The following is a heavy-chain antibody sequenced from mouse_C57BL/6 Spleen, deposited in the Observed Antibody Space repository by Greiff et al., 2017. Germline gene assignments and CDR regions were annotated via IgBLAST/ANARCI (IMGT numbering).Heavy chain of an antibody. J-gene: IGHJ1*03. CDR1: GYSITSGYY. D-gene: IGHD1-1*01. V-gene: IGHV3-6*01. Sequence: DVKLQESGPGLVKPSQSLSLTCSVTGYSITSGYYWNWIRQFPGNKLEWMGYISYDGSNNYNPSLKNRISITRDTSKNQFFLKLNSVTTEDTATYYCARDYGSSYVRYFDVWGTGTTVTVSS. CDR3: ARDYGSSYVRYFDV. CDR2: ISYDGSN.